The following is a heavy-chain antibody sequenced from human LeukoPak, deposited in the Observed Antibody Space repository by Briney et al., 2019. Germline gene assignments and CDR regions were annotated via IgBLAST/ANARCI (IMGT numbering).Heavy chain of an antibody. D-gene: IGHD1-26*01. Sequence: KPSETLSLTCTVSGGSISSYYWSWIRQPAGKGLEWIGRIYTSGSTNYNPSLKCRVTMSVDTSKNQFSLKLSSVTAADTAVYYCAREPDSGSYYRYNWFDPWGQGTLVTVSS. CDR2: IYTSGST. J-gene: IGHJ5*02. CDR3: AREPDSGSYYRYNWFDP. CDR1: GGSISSYY. V-gene: IGHV4-4*07.